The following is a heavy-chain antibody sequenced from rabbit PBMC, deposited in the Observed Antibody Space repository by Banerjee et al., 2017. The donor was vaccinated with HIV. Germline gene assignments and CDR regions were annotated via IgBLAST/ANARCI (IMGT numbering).Heavy chain of an antibody. V-gene: IGHV1S40*01. CDR2: IDAASSGKT. CDR1: GFSFSSSYY. D-gene: IGHD7-1*01. J-gene: IGHJ4*01. Sequence: QSLEESGGGLVQPEGSLTLTCTASGFSFSSSYYMCWVRQAPGKGLEWIACIDAASSGKTYYASWAKGRFTISKTSSTTVTLQMTSLTAADTATYFCARDRDAGYSAYGPATGNLWGPGTLVTVS. CDR3: ARDRDAGYSAYGPATGNL.